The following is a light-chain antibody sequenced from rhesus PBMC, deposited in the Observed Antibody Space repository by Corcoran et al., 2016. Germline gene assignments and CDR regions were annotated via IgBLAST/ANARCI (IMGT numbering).Light chain of an antibody. CDR1: QSLLDREDGNTY. J-gene: IGKJ4*01. V-gene: IGKV2S20*01. CDR3: MQSIEFPLT. Sequence: DIVMTQTPVSLPVTPGEPASISCRSSQSLLDREDGNTYLEWYLQKPGQSPQPLIYEAFTRASGVPDRFRGSGSDTDFTLKISRVEAEDVGIYYCMQSIEFPLTFGGGTKVEIQ. CDR2: EAF.